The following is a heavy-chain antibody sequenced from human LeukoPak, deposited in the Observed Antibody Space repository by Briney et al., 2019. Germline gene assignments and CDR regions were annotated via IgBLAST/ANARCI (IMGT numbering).Heavy chain of an antibody. CDR2: INHSGST. Sequence: SETLSLTCAVYGGSFSGYYWSWIRQPPGKGLEWIGEINHSGSTNYNPSLKGRVTISVDTSKNQFSLKLSSVTAADTAVYYCARVRVYGMDVWGQGTTVTVSS. CDR1: GGSFSGYY. V-gene: IGHV4-34*01. CDR3: ARVRVYGMDV. J-gene: IGHJ6*02.